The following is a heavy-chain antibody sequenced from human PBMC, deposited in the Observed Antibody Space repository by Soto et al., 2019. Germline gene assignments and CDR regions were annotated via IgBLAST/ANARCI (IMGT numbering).Heavy chain of an antibody. Sequence: ASVKVSCKASGYTFTSYGISWVRQAPGQGLEWMGWISAYNGNTNYAQKLQGRVTMTTDTSTSTAYMELRSLRSDDTAVYYCGRDDCISTSRSIGSWGQGTRVTVS. CDR1: GYTFTSYG. CDR2: ISAYNGNT. J-gene: IGHJ5*01. V-gene: IGHV1-18*01. D-gene: IGHD2-2*01. CDR3: GRDDCISTSRSIGS.